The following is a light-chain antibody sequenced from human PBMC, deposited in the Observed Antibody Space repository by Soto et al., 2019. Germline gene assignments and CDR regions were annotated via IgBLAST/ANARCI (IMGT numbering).Light chain of an antibody. CDR2: EVS. J-gene: IGLJ1*01. Sequence: QSALTQPPSASGSPGQSVTISCTGTSSDVGGYNYVSWYQQHPGKAPKLMIYEVSQRPSGVPDRFSGSKSGNTASLTVSGLQAEDEADYYCSSYVGSNNLYVFGTGTKVTVL. V-gene: IGLV2-8*01. CDR1: SSDVGGYNY. CDR3: SSYVGSNNLYV.